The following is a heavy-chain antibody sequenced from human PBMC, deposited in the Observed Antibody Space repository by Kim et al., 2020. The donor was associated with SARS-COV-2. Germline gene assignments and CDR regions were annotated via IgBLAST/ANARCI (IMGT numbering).Heavy chain of an antibody. CDR3: ARDEEGYKYGSYYYYGMDV. J-gene: IGHJ6*02. Sequence: GGSLRLSCVASGFTLRDYYMSWVLQTPGKGLEWVSYINRDGGAKYYADSVKGRVTISRDNTKNSLYLEMNSLRVEDTGVYYCARDEEGYKYGSYYYYGMDVWGQGTTVTVAS. D-gene: IGHD5-18*01. CDR2: INRDGGAK. V-gene: IGHV3-11*01. CDR1: GFTLRDYY.